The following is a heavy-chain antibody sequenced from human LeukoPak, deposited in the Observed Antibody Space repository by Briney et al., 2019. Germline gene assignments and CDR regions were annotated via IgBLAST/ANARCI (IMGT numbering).Heavy chain of an antibody. Sequence: SETLSLTCTVSGGSISSYYWSWIRQPPGKGLEWIGYIYYSGSTNYNPSLKSRVTISVDTSKNQFSLKLSSVTAADTAVYYCASQAPKVGAMDYWGQGTLVTVSS. CDR1: GGSISSYY. J-gene: IGHJ4*02. CDR3: ASQAPKVGAMDY. CDR2: IYYSGST. D-gene: IGHD1-26*01. V-gene: IGHV4-59*12.